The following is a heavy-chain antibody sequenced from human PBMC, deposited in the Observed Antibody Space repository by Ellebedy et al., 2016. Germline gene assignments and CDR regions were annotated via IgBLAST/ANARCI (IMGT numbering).Heavy chain of an antibody. J-gene: IGHJ5*01. CDR1: GFSFSGYS. CDR3: ARPGLKGTGDNWFDS. Sequence: GGSLRLSCEGSGFSFSGYSMDWVRQAPGKGLEWVGVISQDGTYKAYGESVKGRFTISRDNSKLYLQMDSLRLDDTAVYYCARPGLKGTGDNWFDSWGQGTVVTVSS. D-gene: IGHD7-27*01. V-gene: IGHV3-30*04. CDR2: ISQDGTYK.